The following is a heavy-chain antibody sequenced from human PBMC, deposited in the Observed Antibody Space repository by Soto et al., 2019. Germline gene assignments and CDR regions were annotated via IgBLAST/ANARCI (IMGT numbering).Heavy chain of an antibody. V-gene: IGHV4-31*03. J-gene: IGHJ4*02. CDR3: ARRALPECINGVCYKDGFWDY. CDR1: GGSVSSGGYY. CDR2: IYYSGTT. Sequence: SETLSLTCTVSGGSVSSGGYYWSWIRQHPGTGLEWIGYIYYSGTTYFNPSLKSRASISLDTSKNEFSLKLTSVTAADTAVYYCARRALPECINGVCYKDGFWDYWGQGALVTVSS. D-gene: IGHD2-8*01.